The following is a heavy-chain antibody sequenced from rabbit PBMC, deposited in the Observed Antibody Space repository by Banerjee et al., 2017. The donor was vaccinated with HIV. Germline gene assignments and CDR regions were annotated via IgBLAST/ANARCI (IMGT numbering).Heavy chain of an antibody. Sequence: QEQLVESGGGLVKPGASLTLTCKASGSDISSNAMCWVRQAPGKGLELIACIYTGSGSTYYANWAKGRFTVAKTSSTTVTLQMTSLTAADTATYFCARDLAGVIGWNFGLWGPGTLVTVS. CDR2: IYTGSGST. CDR3: ARDLAGVIGWNFGL. CDR1: GSDISSNA. D-gene: IGHD4-1*01. J-gene: IGHJ4*01. V-gene: IGHV1S45*01.